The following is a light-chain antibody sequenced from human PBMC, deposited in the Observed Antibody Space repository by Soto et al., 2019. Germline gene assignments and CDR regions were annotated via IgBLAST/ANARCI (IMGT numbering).Light chain of an antibody. V-gene: IGLV2-23*02. CDR1: SSDVGSYNL. Sequence: QSVLTQPASVSGSPGQSITISCTGTSSDVGSYNLVSWYQQHPGKAPKLMIYEVSKRPSGVSNRVSGSKFGNTASLTIYGLKAEDEADYYCCSYAGSSTFVFGGGTKLTVL. CDR2: EVS. J-gene: IGLJ2*01. CDR3: CSYAGSSTFV.